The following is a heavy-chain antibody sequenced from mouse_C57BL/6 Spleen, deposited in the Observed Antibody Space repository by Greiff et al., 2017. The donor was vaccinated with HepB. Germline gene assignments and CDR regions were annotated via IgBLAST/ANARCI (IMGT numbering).Heavy chain of an antibody. CDR1: GFSLTSYG. Sequence: VKLVESGPGLVQPSQSLSITCTVSGFSLTSYGVHWVRQSPGKGLEWLGVIWSGGSTDYNAAFISRLSISKDNSKSQVFFKMNSLQADDTAIYYCARKLRGSTSYAMDYWGQGTSVTVSS. CDR3: ARKLRGSTSYAMDY. J-gene: IGHJ4*01. D-gene: IGHD1-1*01. CDR2: IWSGGST. V-gene: IGHV2-2*01.